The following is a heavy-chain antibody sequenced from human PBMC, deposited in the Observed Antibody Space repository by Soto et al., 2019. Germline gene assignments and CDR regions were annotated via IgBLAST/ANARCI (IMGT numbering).Heavy chain of an antibody. V-gene: IGHV3-23*01. CDR2: ISGSGGST. D-gene: IGHD2-15*01. CDR1: GFTFSSYA. Sequence: LRLSCAASGFTFSSYAMSWVRQAPGKGLEWVSAISGSGGSTYYADSVKGRFTISRDNSKNTLYLQMNSLRAEDTAVYYCAKERYCSGGSCYLNYYYGMDVWGQGTTVTVSS. J-gene: IGHJ6*02. CDR3: AKERYCSGGSCYLNYYYGMDV.